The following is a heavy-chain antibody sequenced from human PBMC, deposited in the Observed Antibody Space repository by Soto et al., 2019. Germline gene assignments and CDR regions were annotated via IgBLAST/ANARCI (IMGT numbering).Heavy chain of an antibody. V-gene: IGHV1-18*01. CDR3: AREGPPILN. CDR1: GYTFTSYF. CDR2: ISGYNGNT. J-gene: IGHJ4*02. Sequence: GGSVKGSLKASGYTFTSYFISLVRQVPGQGLEWMGWISGYNGNTNYAQKLQGRVTMTTDTSTSTAYMELRSLRSDDTAVYYCAREGPPILNWGQGTLVTVSS.